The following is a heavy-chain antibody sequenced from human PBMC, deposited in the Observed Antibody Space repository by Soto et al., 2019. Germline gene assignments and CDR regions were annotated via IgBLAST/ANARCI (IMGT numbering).Heavy chain of an antibody. CDR3: ARRAETNGWNGFGADKYYFDF. J-gene: IGHJ4*02. CDR2: MNPNTGDS. Sequence: ASVKVSCKASGYTFTSYDIYWVRQATGQGLEWMGWMNPNTGDSAYAQKFQGRVTVTSDTSINTVHMELSSLRSEDTAVYYCARRAETNGWNGFGADKYYFDFWGQGTLVTVSS. D-gene: IGHD1-1*01. V-gene: IGHV1-8*01. CDR1: GYTFTSYD.